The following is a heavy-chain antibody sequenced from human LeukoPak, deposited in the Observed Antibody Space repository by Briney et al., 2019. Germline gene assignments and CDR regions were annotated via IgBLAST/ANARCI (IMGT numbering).Heavy chain of an antibody. CDR3: ARGIAARNDFDY. CDR2: IYYSGST. J-gene: IGHJ4*02. Sequence: SETLSLTCAVSGGSISSGGYSWSWIRQPPGKGLEWIGYIYYSGSTYYNPSLKSRVTISVDTSKNQFSLKLSSVTAADTAVYYCARGIAARNDFDYWGQGTLVTVSS. V-gene: IGHV4-30-4*07. D-gene: IGHD6-6*01. CDR1: GGSISSGGYS.